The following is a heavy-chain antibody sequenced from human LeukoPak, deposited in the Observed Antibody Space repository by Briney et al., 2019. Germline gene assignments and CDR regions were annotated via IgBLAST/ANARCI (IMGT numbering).Heavy chain of an antibody. CDR1: GYTFTSYG. CDR3: AREGSAVADYNWFDP. CDR2: ISAYNGNT. Sequence: ASVKVSCKASGYTFTSYGMRWVRQAPGQGLEWMGWISAYNGNTKYAQKLQGRVTMTTDTSTSTAYMELRSLRSDDTAVYYCAREGSAVADYNWFDPWSQGTLVTVSS. V-gene: IGHV1-18*01. J-gene: IGHJ5*02. D-gene: IGHD6-19*01.